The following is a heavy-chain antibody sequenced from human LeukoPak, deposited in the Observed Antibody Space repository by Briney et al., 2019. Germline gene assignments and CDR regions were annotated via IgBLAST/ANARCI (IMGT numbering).Heavy chain of an antibody. V-gene: IGHV3-48*02. J-gene: IGHJ4*02. D-gene: IGHD1-26*01. Sequence: GGSLRLSCAASGFTFSSYSMNWVRQAPGKGLEWVSYISSSSTIYYADSVKGRFTISRDNAKNSLYLQMNSLRDEDTAVYYCARDGGGSYGRLIDYWGQGTLVTVSS. CDR2: ISSSSTI. CDR3: ARDGGGSYGRLIDY. CDR1: GFTFSSYS.